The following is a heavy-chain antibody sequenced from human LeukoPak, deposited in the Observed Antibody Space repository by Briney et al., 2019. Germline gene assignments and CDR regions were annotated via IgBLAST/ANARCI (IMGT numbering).Heavy chain of an antibody. J-gene: IGHJ4*02. CDR2: ITGDSAYV. D-gene: IGHD2-2*01. V-gene: IGHV3-21*01. CDR3: ARYGVSSSTSYIDF. CDR1: GFTFSTYA. Sequence: PGGSLRLSCAASGFTFSTYAMNWVRQAPGEGLKWVSCITGDSAYVYYADSVTGRFTISRDDAKNSLYLQMNSLRAEDTAVYYCARYGVSSSTSYIDFWGQGTLVTVSS.